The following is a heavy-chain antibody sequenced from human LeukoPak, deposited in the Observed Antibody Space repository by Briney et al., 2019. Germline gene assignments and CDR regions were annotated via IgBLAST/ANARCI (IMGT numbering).Heavy chain of an antibody. V-gene: IGHV3-9*03. D-gene: IGHD6-13*01. J-gene: IGHJ5*02. CDR3: AKGVGQNSRRQLAYNWFDP. Sequence: QPGGSLRLSCAASGFTFDDYAMHWVRQAPGKGLEWVSGISWNSGSIGYADSVKGRFTISRDNAKNSLYLQMNSLRAEDMALYYCAKGVGQNSRRQLAYNWFDPWGQGTLVTVSS. CDR1: GFTFDDYA. CDR2: ISWNSGSI.